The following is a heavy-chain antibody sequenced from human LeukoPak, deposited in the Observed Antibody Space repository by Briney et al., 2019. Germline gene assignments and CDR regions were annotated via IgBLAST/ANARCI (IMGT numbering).Heavy chain of an antibody. CDR2: INPNSGGT. Sequence: ASVKVSCKASGYTFTGYYMHWVRQAPGQGLEWMGWINPNSGGTNYAQKFQGRVTMTRDTSISTAYMELSRLRSDDTAVYYCARHKYYYDSSGYYFWGQGTLVTVSS. CDR3: ARHKYYYDSSGYYF. J-gene: IGHJ4*02. CDR1: GYTFTGYY. V-gene: IGHV1-2*02. D-gene: IGHD3-22*01.